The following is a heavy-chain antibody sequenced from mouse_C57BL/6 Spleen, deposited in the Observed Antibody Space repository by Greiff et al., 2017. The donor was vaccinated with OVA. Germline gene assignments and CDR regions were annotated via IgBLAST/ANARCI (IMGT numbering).Heavy chain of an antibody. CDR1: GYTFTSYW. CDR3: ARRGLDSNYAFAY. V-gene: IGHV1-50*01. J-gene: IGHJ3*01. CDR2: IDPSDSYT. Sequence: QVQLQQPGAELVKPGASVKLSCKASGYTFTSYWMQWVKQRPGQGLEWIGEIDPSDSYTNYYQKFKGKATLTVDTSSSTAYMQLSSLTSEDSAVYYCARRGLDSNYAFAYWGQGTLVTVSA. D-gene: IGHD2-5*01.